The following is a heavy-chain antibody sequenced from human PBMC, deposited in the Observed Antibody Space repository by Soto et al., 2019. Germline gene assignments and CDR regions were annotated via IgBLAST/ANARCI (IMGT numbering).Heavy chain of an antibody. CDR3: ASILYGSGTYFDY. CDR1: GFTFSSYS. CDR2: ISSSSSTI. D-gene: IGHD3-10*01. Sequence: EVQLVESGGGLVQPGGSLRLSCAASGFTFSSYSMNWVRQAPGKGREWVSYISSSSSTIYYADSVKGRFTISRDNAKNSLYLQMNSLRDEDTAVYYCASILYGSGTYFDYGGQGTLVTVSS. V-gene: IGHV3-48*02. J-gene: IGHJ4*02.